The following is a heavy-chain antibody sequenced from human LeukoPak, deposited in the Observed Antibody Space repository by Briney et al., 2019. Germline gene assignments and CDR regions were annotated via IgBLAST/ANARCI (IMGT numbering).Heavy chain of an antibody. CDR1: GGSMSSHY. CDR2: IYYSGTT. V-gene: IGHV4-59*11. D-gene: IGHD3-22*01. Sequence: SETLSLTCTVSGGSMSSHYWSWIRQPPGKGLEWIGFIYYSGTTKYSPSLRSRVTMLLDTPKNQFSLKLTSVTAADTALYYCARLLDNDSSGYPDTFDMWGQGTMVTVSS. CDR3: ARLLDNDSSGYPDTFDM. J-gene: IGHJ3*02.